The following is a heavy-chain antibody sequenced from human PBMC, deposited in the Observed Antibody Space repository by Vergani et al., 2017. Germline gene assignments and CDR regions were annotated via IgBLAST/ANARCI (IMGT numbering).Heavy chain of an antibody. J-gene: IGHJ4*02. CDR2: ISGSGGST. Sequence: QLLESGGGLIQPGGSLRLSCAASGFTFSSYAMSWVRQAPGKGLEWVSAISGSGGSTYYADSVKGRFTISRDNSKNTLYLQMNSLRAEDTAVYYCAKYRYNWNDGGDFDYWGQGTLVTVSS. V-gene: IGHV3-23*01. CDR1: GFTFSSYA. CDR3: AKYRYNWNDGGDFDY. D-gene: IGHD1-1*01.